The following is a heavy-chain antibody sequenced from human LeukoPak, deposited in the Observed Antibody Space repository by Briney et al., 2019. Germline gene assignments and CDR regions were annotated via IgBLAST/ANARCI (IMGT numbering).Heavy chain of an antibody. V-gene: IGHV3-7*01. J-gene: IGHJ4*02. CDR3: ARENDDILTGYPTH. CDR2: IKQDGSEK. CDR1: GFTFSSYS. D-gene: IGHD3-9*01. Sequence: GGSLRLSCAASGFTFSSYSMNWVRQAPGKGLEWVANIKQDGSEKWYVDSVKGRFTISRDNAKNSLYLQMNSLRAEDTAVYYCARENDDILTGYPTHWGQGTLVTVSS.